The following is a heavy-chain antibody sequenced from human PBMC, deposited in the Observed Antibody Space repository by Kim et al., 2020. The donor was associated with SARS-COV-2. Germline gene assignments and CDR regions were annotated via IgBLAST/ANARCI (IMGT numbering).Heavy chain of an antibody. V-gene: IGHV3-33*01. Sequence: GSLRLSCVASGFKLRNYGMHWVRQAPGKGLEWVAVIWYDGSNEQYGDSVKGRFTVSRDNSKNTMYLQMNSLRAEDTAVYYCARDPDFYGSGTNGMDVWGQGTTVTVSS. CDR2: IWYDGSNE. CDR1: GFKLRNYG. J-gene: IGHJ6*02. CDR3: ARDPDFYGSGTNGMDV. D-gene: IGHD3-10*01.